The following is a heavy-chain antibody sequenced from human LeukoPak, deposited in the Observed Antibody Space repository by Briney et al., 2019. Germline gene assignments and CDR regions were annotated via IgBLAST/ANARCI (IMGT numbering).Heavy chain of an antibody. V-gene: IGHV1-2*02. Sequence: ASVKVSCKASGYIFTGYYMHWVRQAPGQGLEWMGWINPNSGDTNYAQKFQGRVTMTRDTSISTAYMELSRLRSDDTAVYYCAREDIVVVPAAKWVAFDIWGQGTMVTVSS. CDR3: AREDIVVVPAAKWVAFDI. J-gene: IGHJ3*02. CDR1: GYIFTGYY. D-gene: IGHD2-2*01. CDR2: INPNSGDT.